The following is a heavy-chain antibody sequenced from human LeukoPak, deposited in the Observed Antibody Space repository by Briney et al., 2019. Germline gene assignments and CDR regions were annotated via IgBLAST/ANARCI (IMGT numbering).Heavy chain of an antibody. J-gene: IGHJ4*02. CDR1: GFTFSSYA. D-gene: IGHD2-2*01. V-gene: IGHV3-23*01. CDR3: ARAAGSTSAFDY. CDR2: ISSSGGST. Sequence: PGGSLRLSRAASGFTFSSYAMSWVRQAPGKGLEWVSAISSSGGSTYYADSVKGRFTISRDNSKNTLYLQMNSLRAEDTAVYYCARAAGSTSAFDYWGQGTLVTVSS.